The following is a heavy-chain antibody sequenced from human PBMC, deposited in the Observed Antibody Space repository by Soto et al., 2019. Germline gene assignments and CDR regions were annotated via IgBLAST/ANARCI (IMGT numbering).Heavy chain of an antibody. CDR1: GGSFSGYH. Sequence: SETLSLTCTVYGGSFSGYHWSWIRQPPGKGLEWIGEINHSGSTNYNPSLKSRVTISVDTSKNQFSLKLSSVTAADTAVYYCARVVTMVRGVQTFDYWGQGTQVTVSS. V-gene: IGHV4-34*01. CDR2: INHSGST. D-gene: IGHD3-10*01. J-gene: IGHJ4*02. CDR3: ARVVTMVRGVQTFDY.